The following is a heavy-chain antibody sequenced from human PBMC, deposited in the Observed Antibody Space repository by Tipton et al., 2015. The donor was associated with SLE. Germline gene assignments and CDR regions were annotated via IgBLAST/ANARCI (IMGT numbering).Heavy chain of an antibody. CDR2: IHFSGRT. CDR1: AGSFSGYY. D-gene: IGHD5-12*01. CDR3: ARIEGAYDQFYFDF. J-gene: IGHJ4*02. Sequence: TLSLTCAVSAGSFSGYYWSWIRQTPGGGLEWIGYIHFSGRTNYNPSLKSRVSISVDTSNNQFSLKLSSVTAADTAVYYCARIEGAYDQFYFDFWGQGTLVTVSS. V-gene: IGHV4-59*01.